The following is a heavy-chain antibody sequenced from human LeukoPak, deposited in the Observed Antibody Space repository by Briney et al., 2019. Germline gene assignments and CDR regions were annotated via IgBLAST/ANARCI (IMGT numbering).Heavy chain of an antibody. D-gene: IGHD2-21*02. CDR1: GFTFRSYA. J-gene: IGHJ4*02. Sequence: GGSLRLSCTASGFTFRSYAMSWVRQAPGKGLEWVAVISHDGSNQQYADSVKGQVTISRDNSKSTLYLQMDSLRAGDTAVYYCARQGDTGSWYFDYWGQGTLVTVSS. CDR2: ISHDGSNQ. V-gene: IGHV3-30-3*01. CDR3: ARQGDTGSWYFDY.